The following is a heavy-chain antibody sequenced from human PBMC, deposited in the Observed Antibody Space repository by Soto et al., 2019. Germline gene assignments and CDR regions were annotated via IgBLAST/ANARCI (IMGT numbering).Heavy chain of an antibody. D-gene: IGHD3-22*01. CDR2: INPSSGGT. J-gene: IGHJ4*02. CDR1: GYTXNGYY. CDR3: ATLTPIYDSSGYPDY. V-gene: IGHV1-2*02. Sequence: SXKVSCKAAGYTXNGYYMDLVRQAPGQGLEWMGWINPSSGGTNYAQKFQGRVTMTSDTSISKAYMELSRLRSDDTSVYYRATLTPIYDSSGYPDYWGQGTLVTVS.